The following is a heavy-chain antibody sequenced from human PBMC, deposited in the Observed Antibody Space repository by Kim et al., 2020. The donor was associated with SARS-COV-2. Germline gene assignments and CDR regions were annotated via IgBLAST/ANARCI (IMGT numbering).Heavy chain of an antibody. J-gene: IGHJ5*02. CDR2: YDSGRT. V-gene: IGHV4-28*01. Sequence: YDSGRTYFRPSLMSRVAMSVDTSKNQFSLMLSSVTAADTAVYYCARKFDPWSQGTLVTVSS. CDR3: ARKFDP.